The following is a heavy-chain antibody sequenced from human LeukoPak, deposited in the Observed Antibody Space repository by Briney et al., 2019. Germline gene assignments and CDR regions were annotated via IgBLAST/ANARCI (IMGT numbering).Heavy chain of an antibody. J-gene: IGHJ5*02. CDR3: ARAPPYDILTGYYHENWFDP. V-gene: IGHV1-2*02. D-gene: IGHD3-9*01. CDR2: INPNSGGT. Sequence: ASVTVSCKASGYTFTGYYMHWVRQAPAQGLEWMGWINPNSGGTNYAQKFQGRVTMTRDTSINTAYMDLSRLRSDDTAVYYCARAPPYDILTGYYHENWFDPWGQGTLVTVSS. CDR1: GYTFTGYY.